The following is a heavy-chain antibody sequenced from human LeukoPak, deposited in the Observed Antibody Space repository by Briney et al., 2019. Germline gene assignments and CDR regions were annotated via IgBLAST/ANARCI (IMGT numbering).Heavy chain of an antibody. Sequence: SETLSLTCTVSGGSISSSSYYWGWIRQPPGKGLEWIGSIYYSGSTYYNPSLKSRVTISVDTSKNQFSLKLSSVTAADTAVYYCARDRVAVAGSLYGMDVWGQGTTVTVSS. CDR3: ARDRVAVAGSLYGMDV. D-gene: IGHD6-19*01. CDR2: IYYSGST. J-gene: IGHJ6*02. CDR1: GGSISSSSYY. V-gene: IGHV4-39*07.